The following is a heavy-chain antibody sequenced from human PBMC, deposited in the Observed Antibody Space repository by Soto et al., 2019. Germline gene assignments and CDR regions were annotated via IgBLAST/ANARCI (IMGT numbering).Heavy chain of an antibody. CDR3: VKVLRKHSSSPDFES. CDR2: RSYDGSNK. J-gene: IGHJ4*02. V-gene: IGHV3-30*18. CDR1: GFTFSSYG. D-gene: IGHD6-13*01. Sequence: QVQLVESGGGVVQPGRSLRLSCAVSGFTFSSYGMHWVRQAPGKGLEWVAVRSYDGSNKYYADSVKGRFTISRDNSKNTLYLQMNSLRAEDTAVYYCVKVLRKHSSSPDFESWGQGTLVTVSS.